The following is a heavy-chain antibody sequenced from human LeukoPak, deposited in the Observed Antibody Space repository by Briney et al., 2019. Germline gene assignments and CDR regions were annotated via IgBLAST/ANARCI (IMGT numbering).Heavy chain of an antibody. D-gene: IGHD1-26*01. CDR3: ARAKSGSYYYFDY. Sequence: GSLRLSCAASGFTVSSNYMSWVRQAPGKGLEWVSVIYSGGSTYYADSVKGRFTISRHNSKNTLYLQMNSLRAEDTAVYYCARAKSGSYYYFDYWGQGTLVTVSS. V-gene: IGHV3-53*04. CDR2: IYSGGST. CDR1: GFTVSSNY. J-gene: IGHJ4*02.